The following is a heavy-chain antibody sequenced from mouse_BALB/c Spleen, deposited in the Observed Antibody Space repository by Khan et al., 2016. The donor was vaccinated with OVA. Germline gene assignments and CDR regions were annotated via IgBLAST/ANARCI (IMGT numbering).Heavy chain of an antibody. CDR2: ISSSGST. J-gene: IGHJ4*01. V-gene: IGHV3-2*02. CDR3: ARDCSRCNYTMDY. CDR1: GYSITSDYA. Sequence: EVQPQESGPGLVKPSQSLSLTCTVTGYSITSDYAWNWIRQFPGNKLEWMGYISSSGSTNYNPALKSRISITRDTSKNQFFLQLNSVTTEDTATYYCARDCSRCNYTMDYWGQGTSVTVSS.